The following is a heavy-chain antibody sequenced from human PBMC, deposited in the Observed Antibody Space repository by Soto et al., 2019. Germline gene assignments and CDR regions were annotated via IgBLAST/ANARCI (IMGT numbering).Heavy chain of an antibody. CDR3: ASSQAVAGFFDY. CDR1: GYTFTSYY. Sequence: ASVKVSCKSSGYTFTSYYMHWVRQAPGQGLEWMGIINPSGGSTSYAQKFQGRVTMTRDTSTSTVYMELSSLRSEDTAVYYCASSQAVAGFFDYWGQGTLVTVYS. D-gene: IGHD6-19*01. J-gene: IGHJ4*02. CDR2: INPSGGST. V-gene: IGHV1-46*01.